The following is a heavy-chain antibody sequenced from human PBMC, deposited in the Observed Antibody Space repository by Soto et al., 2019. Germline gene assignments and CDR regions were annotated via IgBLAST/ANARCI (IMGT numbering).Heavy chain of an antibody. Sequence: QLQLQESGPGLVKPSETLSLTCNVSGVSISDTSYYWGWIRQPPGKVLEWIGTIYFNGNTFYNPSLKSRLTISVDTAKNQISLGLTSVTAAATAVYYCARQGSYWGQGTLVAVSS. CDR2: IYFNGNT. CDR1: GVSISDTSYY. J-gene: IGHJ4*02. CDR3: ARQGSY. V-gene: IGHV4-39*01.